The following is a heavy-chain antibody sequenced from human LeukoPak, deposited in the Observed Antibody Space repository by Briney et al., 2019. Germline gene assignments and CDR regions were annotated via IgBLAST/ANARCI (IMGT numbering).Heavy chain of an antibody. CDR2: VNQDGSGK. CDR1: GFTFSSAW. J-gene: IGHJ4*02. Sequence: QSGGSLSLSCAASGFTFSSAWMSWVRQAPGKGLEWVANVNQDGSGKYYVDSVKGRFTISKDNAKNSLYLQMNSLRAEDTAVYYCTSANYGPAYWGQGTLVTVSS. D-gene: IGHD5-24*01. V-gene: IGHV3-7*01. CDR3: TSANYGPAY.